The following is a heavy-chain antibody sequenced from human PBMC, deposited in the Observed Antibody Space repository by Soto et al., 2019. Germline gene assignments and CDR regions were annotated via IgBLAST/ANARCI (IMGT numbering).Heavy chain of an antibody. D-gene: IGHD3-10*01. CDR3: AREGPPYYGSGSYREGY. Sequence: LVKVSCKASGGTFSSYTISWVRQAPGQGLEWMGRIIPILGIANYAQKFQGRVTITADKSTSTAYMELSSLRSEDTAVYYCAREGPPYYGSGSYREGYWGQGTLVTVSS. V-gene: IGHV1-69*04. J-gene: IGHJ4*02. CDR1: GGTFSSYT. CDR2: IIPILGIA.